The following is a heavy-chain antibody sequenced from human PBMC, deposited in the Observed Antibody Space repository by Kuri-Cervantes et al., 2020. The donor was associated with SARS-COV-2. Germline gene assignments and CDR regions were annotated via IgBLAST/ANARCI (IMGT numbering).Heavy chain of an antibody. CDR2: IYGTGTT. CDR1: GYSISSGDYY. CDR3: ARSPLYTRDWTIPQYFDS. V-gene: IGHV4-30-4*08. D-gene: IGHD6-19*01. J-gene: IGHJ4*02. Sequence: SETLSLTCAVSGYSISSGDYYWSWIRQPPGKGLEWIGYIYGTGTTYNNPSLNSRVTISLDTSTNQLSLRLSSVTAADTAVYFCARSPLYTRDWTIPQYFDSWGQGTLVTVSS.